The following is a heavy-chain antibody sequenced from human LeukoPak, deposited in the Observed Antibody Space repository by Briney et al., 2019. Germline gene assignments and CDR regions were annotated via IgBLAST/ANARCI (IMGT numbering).Heavy chain of an antibody. Sequence: SVKVSCKASGGTFSSYAISWVRQAPGQGLEWMGGIIPIFGTANYAQKFQGRVTITADESTSTAYMELSSLRSEDTAVYYCARKGALWFGELFHYMDVWGKGTTVTASS. CDR1: GGTFSSYA. CDR2: IIPIFGTA. D-gene: IGHD3-10*01. V-gene: IGHV1-69*01. CDR3: ARKGALWFGELFHYMDV. J-gene: IGHJ6*03.